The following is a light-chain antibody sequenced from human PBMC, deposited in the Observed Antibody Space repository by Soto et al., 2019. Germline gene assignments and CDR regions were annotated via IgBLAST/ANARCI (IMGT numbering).Light chain of an antibody. CDR2: GAS. CDR3: QQYIRWPLT. CDR1: QSVSFN. Sequence: EIVMTQSPATLSVSPGERATLSCRASQSVSFNLAWYQQKPGQAPRLLIFGASSRATGIPARFSGSGSGTEFTLTISSLQSEDYAVYFCQQYIRWPLTFGGGTKVEI. V-gene: IGKV3-15*01. J-gene: IGKJ4*01.